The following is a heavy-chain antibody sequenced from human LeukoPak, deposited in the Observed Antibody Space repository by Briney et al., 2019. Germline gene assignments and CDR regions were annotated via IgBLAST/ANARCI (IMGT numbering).Heavy chain of an antibody. CDR2: IRSRSTYT. CDR3: ARGDDYGDRYYFDY. D-gene: IGHD4-17*01. CDR1: GFTFSSYG. V-gene: IGHV3-21*01. J-gene: IGHJ4*02. Sequence: GGSLRLSWAASGFTFSSYGMRWVRQAPGKGREWVSSIRSRSTYTYYADSVKGRFTISRDNARNSLYLQMNSLRPEDTAVYYCARGDDYGDRYYFDYWGQGILVTVSS.